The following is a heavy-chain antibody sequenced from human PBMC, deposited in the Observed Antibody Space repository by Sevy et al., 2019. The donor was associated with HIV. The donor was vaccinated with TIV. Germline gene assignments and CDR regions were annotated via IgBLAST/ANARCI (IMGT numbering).Heavy chain of an antibody. J-gene: IGHJ4*02. Sequence: GGFLRLSCAASGFTFDDYGMGWVRQVPGRGLEWISGITWNGDHANYGDSVKGRFTISRDNAKNSLYLQMDSLTAEGTALYYCGRVGGFRGGIALYPNWGQGTLVTVSS. CDR3: GRVGGFRGGIALYPN. D-gene: IGHD3-10*01. CDR1: GFTFDDYG. V-gene: IGHV3-20*04. CDR2: ITWNGDHA.